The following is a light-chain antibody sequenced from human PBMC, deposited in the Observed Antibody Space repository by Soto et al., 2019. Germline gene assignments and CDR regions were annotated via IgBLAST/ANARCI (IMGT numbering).Light chain of an antibody. CDR1: QSVSSN. J-gene: IGKJ4*01. V-gene: IGKV3-15*01. CDR2: GAS. Sequence: EIVMTQSPVTLSLSPGERATLSCRASQSVSSNLAWYQQKPGQTPRLLISGASTRATGIPARFSGSGSGTEFTLTITSLQSEDFAVYYCQHYNNWPLTFGGGTKVDI. CDR3: QHYNNWPLT.